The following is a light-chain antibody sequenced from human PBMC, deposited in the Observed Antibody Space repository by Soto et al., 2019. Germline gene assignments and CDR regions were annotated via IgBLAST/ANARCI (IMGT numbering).Light chain of an antibody. V-gene: IGKV3-20*01. J-gene: IGKJ1*01. CDR3: QQYGSSPWT. CDR1: QTIRSNY. Sequence: ETVLTQSPGTLSLSPGESATLSCRASQTIRSNYLAWYRQTPGQAPRLLIYGASNRATGIADRFSGSGSGTDFTLFISRLEPEDFALYYCQQYGSSPWTFDQGTKVEIK. CDR2: GAS.